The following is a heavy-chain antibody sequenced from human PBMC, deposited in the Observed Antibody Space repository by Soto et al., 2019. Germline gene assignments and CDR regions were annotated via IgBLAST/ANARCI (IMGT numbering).Heavy chain of an antibody. J-gene: IGHJ5*02. Sequence: VGSLRLSCAASGFTFSSYGMHWVRQAPGKGLEWVAVISYDGSNKYYADSVKGRFTISRDNSKNTLYLQMNSLRAEDTAVYYCARCCVYSCYDYLGNLFDPWSQGTLVTVSS. D-gene: IGHD5-12*01. CDR1: GFTFSSYG. CDR2: ISYDGSNK. V-gene: IGHV3-30*03. CDR3: ARCCVYSCYDYLGNLFDP.